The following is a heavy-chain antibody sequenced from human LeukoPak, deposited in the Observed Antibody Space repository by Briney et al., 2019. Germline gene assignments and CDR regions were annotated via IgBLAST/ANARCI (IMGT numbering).Heavy chain of an antibody. CDR3: ARVVDPGGYYYFYYMDV. CDR1: GGSFSGYY. J-gene: IGHJ6*03. CDR2: INHSGST. Sequence: SETLSLTCAVYGGSFSGYYWSWIRQPPGKGLEWIGEINHSGSTNYNPSLKSRVTISVDTSKNQLSLKLNSVTAADTAVYYCARVVDPGGYYYFYYMDVWGKGTTVTVSS. D-gene: IGHD3-16*01. V-gene: IGHV4-34*01.